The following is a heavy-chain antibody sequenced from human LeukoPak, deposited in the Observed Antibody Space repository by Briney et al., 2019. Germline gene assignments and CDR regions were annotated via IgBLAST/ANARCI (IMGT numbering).Heavy chain of an antibody. V-gene: IGHV4-59*08. CDR1: GGSISSYY. CDR2: IYYSGST. D-gene: IGHD6-13*01. J-gene: IGHJ4*02. Sequence: SETLSLTCTVSGGSISSYYWSWIRQPPGKGLEWIGYIYYSGSTNYNPSLKSRVTISVDTSKNRFSLKLSSVTAADTAVYYCARLRRDSSSWTYYFDYWGQGTLVTVSS. CDR3: ARLRRDSSSWTYYFDY.